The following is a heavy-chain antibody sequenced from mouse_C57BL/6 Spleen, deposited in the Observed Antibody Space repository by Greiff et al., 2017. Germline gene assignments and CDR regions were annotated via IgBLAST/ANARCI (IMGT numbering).Heavy chain of an antibody. Sequence: VQLQQPGAELVMPGASVKLSCKASGYTFTSYWMHWVKQRPGQGLEWIGEIDPSDSYTNYNQKFKGKSTLTVDKSSSTAYMQLSSLTSEDSAVYYCARNDYDGAGFAYWGQGTLVTVSA. V-gene: IGHV1-69*01. D-gene: IGHD2-4*01. J-gene: IGHJ3*01. CDR2: IDPSDSYT. CDR1: GYTFTSYW. CDR3: ARNDYDGAGFAY.